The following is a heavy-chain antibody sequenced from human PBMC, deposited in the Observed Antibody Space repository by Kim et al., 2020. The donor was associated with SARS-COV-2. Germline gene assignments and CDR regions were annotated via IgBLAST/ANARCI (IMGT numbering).Heavy chain of an antibody. V-gene: IGHV1-8*01. CDR2: MNPNTGKA. Sequence: ASVKVSCKTSGYTFTNHDINWVRQAAGQGLEYMGWMNPNTGKADYAQKFQGRLTMTRDTSISTAYMELSGLTSEDTAIYYCARDRCTNGVCSDAFDVWGQGTVVTGSS. J-gene: IGHJ3*01. CDR3: ARDRCTNGVCSDAFDV. CDR1: GYTFTNHD. D-gene: IGHD2-8*01.